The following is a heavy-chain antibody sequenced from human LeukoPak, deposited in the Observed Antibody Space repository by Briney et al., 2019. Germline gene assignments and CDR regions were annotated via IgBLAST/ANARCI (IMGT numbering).Heavy chain of an antibody. CDR2: ISGSGGST. CDR3: AKAGDYVPYFDY. D-gene: IGHD4-17*01. J-gene: IGHJ4*02. Sequence: GGSLRLSCAASGFTFSSYAMSWVRQAPGKGLERVSAISGSGGSTYYADSVKGRFTISRDNSKNTLYLQMNSLRAEDTAVYYCAKAGDYVPYFDYWGQGTLVTVSS. V-gene: IGHV3-23*01. CDR1: GFTFSSYA.